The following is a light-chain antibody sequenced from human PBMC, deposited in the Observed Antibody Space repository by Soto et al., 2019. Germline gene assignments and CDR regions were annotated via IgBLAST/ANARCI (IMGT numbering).Light chain of an antibody. Sequence: EIVMTQSPVTLSVSPRERATLSCRASQSVCTKLAWYQQKPGQAPRLLIYGASTRATGIPARFSGSGSGTDFTLTISRLEPEDFAVYYCQQYGSSPTFGQGTKVDI. CDR2: GAS. V-gene: IGKV3-20*01. CDR1: QSVCTK. J-gene: IGKJ1*01. CDR3: QQYGSSPT.